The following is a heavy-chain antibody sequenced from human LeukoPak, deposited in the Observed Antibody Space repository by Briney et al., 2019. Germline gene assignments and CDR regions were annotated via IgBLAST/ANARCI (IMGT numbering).Heavy chain of an antibody. CDR3: AITRYMVRGVIPSWFDP. Sequence: ASVKVSCKASGGTFSSYAISWVRQAPGQGLEWMGGIIPIFGTANYAQKFQGRVTITEDESTRPAYMELSSLRSEDTGVYYCAITRYMVRGVIPSWFDPWGQGTLVTVSS. CDR2: IIPIFGTA. J-gene: IGHJ5*02. V-gene: IGHV1-69*13. CDR1: GGTFSSYA. D-gene: IGHD3-10*01.